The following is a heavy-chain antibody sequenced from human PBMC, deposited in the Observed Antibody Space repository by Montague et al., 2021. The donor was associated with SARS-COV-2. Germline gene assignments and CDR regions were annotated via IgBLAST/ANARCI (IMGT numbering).Heavy chain of an antibody. D-gene: IGHD2-15*01. V-gene: IGHV4-59*08. CDR2: ISDSGST. Sequence: TLSLTCTVSGGSISSFYWSWFRRPPGKGLEWIGYISDSGSTNYNPSLTSRVTMSVDTSKNQFSLKVNSVTAADTAVYYCARHYSATLPAVYWGQGTLVTVSS. CDR3: ARHYSATLPAVY. J-gene: IGHJ4*02. CDR1: GGSISSFY.